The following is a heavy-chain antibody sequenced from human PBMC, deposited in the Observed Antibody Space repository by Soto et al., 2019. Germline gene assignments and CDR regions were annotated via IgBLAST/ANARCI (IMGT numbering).Heavy chain of an antibody. Sequence: EVQLLESGGGLVQPGGSLRLSCAASGFTFSSYAMSWVRQAPGKGLEWVSAISGSGGSTYYADSVKGRFTISSDNSKNTLYLQMNSLRAEDAAVYYCASPNASPFDPWGQGTLVTVSS. D-gene: IGHD2-8*01. CDR3: ASPNASPFDP. J-gene: IGHJ5*02. V-gene: IGHV3-23*01. CDR1: GFTFSSYA. CDR2: ISGSGGST.